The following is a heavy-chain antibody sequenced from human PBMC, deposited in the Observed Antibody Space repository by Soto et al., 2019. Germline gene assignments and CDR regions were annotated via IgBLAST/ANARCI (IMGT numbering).Heavy chain of an antibody. CDR3: ARGDYYDSSGPFSDAFDI. CDR2: IKQDGSEK. CDR1: GFTFSSYA. Sequence: PGGSLRLSCAASGFTFSSYAMHWVRQAPGKGLEWVANIKQDGSEKWYVDSVKGRFTISRDNAKNSLYLQMNSLRAEDTAVYYCARGDYYDSSGPFSDAFDIWGQGTMVTVSS. D-gene: IGHD3-22*01. J-gene: IGHJ3*02. V-gene: IGHV3-7*04.